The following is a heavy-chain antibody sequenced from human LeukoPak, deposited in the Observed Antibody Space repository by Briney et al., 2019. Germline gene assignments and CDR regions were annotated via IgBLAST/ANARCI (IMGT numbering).Heavy chain of an antibody. V-gene: IGHV4-4*07. CDR3: ARERRDRYSYGLPYFDY. J-gene: IGHJ4*02. Sequence: SETLSLTCTVSGGSISSYYWSWIRQPAGKGLEWIGRIYTSGSTNYNPSLKSRVAMSVDTSKNQFSLKLSSVTAADTAVYYCARERRDRYSYGLPYFDYWGQGTLVTVSS. D-gene: IGHD5-18*01. CDR1: GGSISSYY. CDR2: IYTSGST.